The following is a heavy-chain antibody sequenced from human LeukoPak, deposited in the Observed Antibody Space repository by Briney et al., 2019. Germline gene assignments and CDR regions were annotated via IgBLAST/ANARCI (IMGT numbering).Heavy chain of an antibody. CDR3: ATSGYYGSGSYYRAGGDY. V-gene: IGHV1-8*01. J-gene: IGHJ4*02. CDR1: GYTFTSYD. Sequence: GASVKASCKASGYTFTSYDINWVRQATGQGLEWMGWMNPNSGNTGYAQKFQGRVTMTRNTSISTAYMELSSLRSEDTAVYYCATSGYYGSGSYYRAGGDYWGQGTLVTVSS. CDR2: MNPNSGNT. D-gene: IGHD3-10*01.